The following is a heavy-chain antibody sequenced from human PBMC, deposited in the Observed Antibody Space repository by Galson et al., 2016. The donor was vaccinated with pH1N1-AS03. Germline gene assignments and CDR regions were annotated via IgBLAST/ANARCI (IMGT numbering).Heavy chain of an antibody. V-gene: IGHV5-10-1*01. CDR2: FDPSDSHT. D-gene: IGHD5-12*01. CDR1: GYSFTNYW. CDR3: ARGYSGFVFVY. J-gene: IGHJ4*02. Sequence: QSGAEVKKPGESLRISCKGSGYSFTNYWINWVRQMPGKGLEWMGRFDPSDSHTSYSPSFQGHVTFSADKSINTAYLQWSSLESSDTAIYYCARGYSGFVFVYWGQGTLVTVSS.